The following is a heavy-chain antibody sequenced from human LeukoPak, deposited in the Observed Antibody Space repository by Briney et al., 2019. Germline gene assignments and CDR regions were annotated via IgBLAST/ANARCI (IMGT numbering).Heavy chain of an antibody. V-gene: IGHV3-48*03. Sequence: PGGSLRLSCAASGFTFSSYEMNWVRQAPGKGLEWVSYISSGGSTIYYADSVKGRFTISRDNAKNSLYLQMNSLRAGDTAVYYCARAGILLWRRWGQGTLVTVSS. CDR2: ISSGGSTI. D-gene: IGHD3-10*01. J-gene: IGHJ4*02. CDR1: GFTFSSYE. CDR3: ARAGILLWRR.